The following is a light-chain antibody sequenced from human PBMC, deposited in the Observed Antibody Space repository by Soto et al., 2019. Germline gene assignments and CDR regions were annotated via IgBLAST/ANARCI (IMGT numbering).Light chain of an antibody. Sequence: ETVLTQSPGTLSLSPGERATLSCRASQTIRSNYLAWYRQTPGQAPRLLIYGASNRATGIADRFSGSGAGTDFTLIISRLEPEDVALYYCQQYGSSPWTFGQGNKVEIK. CDR2: GAS. J-gene: IGKJ1*01. CDR1: QTIRSNY. V-gene: IGKV3-20*01. CDR3: QQYGSSPWT.